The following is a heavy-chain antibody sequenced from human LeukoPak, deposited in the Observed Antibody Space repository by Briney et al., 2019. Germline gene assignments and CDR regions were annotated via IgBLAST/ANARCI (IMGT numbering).Heavy chain of an antibody. D-gene: IGHD6-13*01. V-gene: IGHV1-3*01. J-gene: IGHJ4*02. CDR2: INAGNGNT. CDR3: ARDQIAAAGTPYFDY. CDR1: GYTFTSYA. Sequence: ASVKVSCKASGYTFTSYAMHWVRQAPGQRLEWMGWINAGNGNTKYSQKFQGRVTITRDTSASTAYMELSSLRSEDTAAYYCARDQIAAAGTPYFDYWGQGTLVTVSS.